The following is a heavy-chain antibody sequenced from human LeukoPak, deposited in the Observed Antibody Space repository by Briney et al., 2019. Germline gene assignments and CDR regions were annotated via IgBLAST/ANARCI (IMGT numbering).Heavy chain of an antibody. D-gene: IGHD4-17*01. J-gene: IGHJ4*02. CDR1: GGSISSSW. Sequence: SETLSLTCAVSGGSISSSWWSWVRQPPGKGLEWIGEIFHSGSTNYNPSLKSRVTISVDTSKNQFSLKLSSVTAADTAVYYCAVSNDYGDYVARLWGQGTLVTVSS. CDR2: IFHSGST. V-gene: IGHV4-4*02. CDR3: AVSNDYGDYVARL.